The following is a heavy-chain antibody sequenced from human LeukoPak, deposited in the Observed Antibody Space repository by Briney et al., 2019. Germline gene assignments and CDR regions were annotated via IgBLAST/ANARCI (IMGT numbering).Heavy chain of an antibody. CDR2: IYSGGST. CDR1: GFTVSSSY. J-gene: IGHJ5*02. V-gene: IGHV3-66*01. Sequence: GGSLRLSCAASGFTVSSSYMSWVRQAPGKGLEWVSVIYSGGSTYYADSVKGRFTISRDNSKNTLYLQMNSLRAEDTAVYYCATQGASRWFDPWGQGTLVTVSS. CDR3: ATQGASRWFDP.